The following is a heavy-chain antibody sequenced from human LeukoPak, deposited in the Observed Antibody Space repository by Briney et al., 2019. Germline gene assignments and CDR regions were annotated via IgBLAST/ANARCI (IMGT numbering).Heavy chain of an antibody. V-gene: IGHV4-4*07. CDR2: IGSVGTS. Sequence: PSETLSLTCIVSGGSINKYFWNWIRQPAGKGLEWIGRIGSVGTSNYNPSLRGRVTMSVDTSKSHFSLEVTSMTAADTAVYYCARVCGSATNYRLCGFDVWGQGTVVTVSS. J-gene: IGHJ3*01. CDR3: ARVCGSATNYRLCGFDV. CDR1: GGSINKYF. D-gene: IGHD3-10*01.